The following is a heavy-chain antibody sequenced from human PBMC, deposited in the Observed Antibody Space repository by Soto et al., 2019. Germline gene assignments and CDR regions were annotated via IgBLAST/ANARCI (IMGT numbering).Heavy chain of an antibody. CDR2: ISTHNGDR. CDR3: XXXXVFEDSRGNLLGY. J-gene: IGHJ4*02. Sequence: QVQLVQSGGEVRKPGASVTVSCKASGYIFTSYGINWVRQAPGQGLEWMGWISTHNGDRKYAPKLQGRVTMTTDTSTRTAYMEVRSLRXXDXXXXXXXXXXVFEDSRGNLLGYWGQXTLV. CDR1: GYIFTSYG. D-gene: IGHD3-22*01. V-gene: IGHV1-18*01.